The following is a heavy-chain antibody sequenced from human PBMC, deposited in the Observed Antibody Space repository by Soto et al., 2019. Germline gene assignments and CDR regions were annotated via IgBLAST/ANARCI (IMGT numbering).Heavy chain of an antibody. J-gene: IGHJ6*02. CDR1: GGTFSTYA. D-gene: IGHD6-13*01. Sequence: QVQLVQSGAAVKKPGSSVKVSCKASGGTFSTYAISWVRQAPGQGLEWMGGIIPIFGTANYAQKFQGRVTITADESTSTAYMELSSLRSEDTAVYYCARNSSSWYHDYYYSISVWGQGTTVTVSS. V-gene: IGHV1-69*01. CDR2: IIPIFGTA. CDR3: ARNSSSWYHDYYYSISV.